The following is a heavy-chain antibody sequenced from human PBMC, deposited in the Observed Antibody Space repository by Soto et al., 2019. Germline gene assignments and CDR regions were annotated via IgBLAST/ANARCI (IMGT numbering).Heavy chain of an antibody. V-gene: IGHV4-31*03. CDR3: VKWDWLQHNY. CDR2: IYYNGNT. J-gene: IGHJ4*02. D-gene: IGHD5-18*01. CDR1: GGSITSGGYY. Sequence: QVQLQESGPGLVKPSQTLSLTCTVSGGSITSGGYYWSWIRQHPGKGLEWIGYIYYNGNTYYNPSLKSRGIISVDTSKNQFYLNLTSGTAADTAMYYCVKWDWLQHNYWGQGTLVTVSS.